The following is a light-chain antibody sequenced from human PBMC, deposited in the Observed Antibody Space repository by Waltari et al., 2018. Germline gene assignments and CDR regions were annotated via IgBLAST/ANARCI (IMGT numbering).Light chain of an antibody. J-gene: IGKJ4*01. Sequence: EIVLTQSPGPLSLSPAERATLSCRASQTVRTTYLAWYQQKPGQAPTLLIYGASSRATGIPDRFSGSGSGTDFSLTISSLEPEDFAVYYCQQYDISPLTFGGGTKVETK. V-gene: IGKV3-20*01. CDR3: QQYDISPLT. CDR2: GAS. CDR1: QTVRTTY.